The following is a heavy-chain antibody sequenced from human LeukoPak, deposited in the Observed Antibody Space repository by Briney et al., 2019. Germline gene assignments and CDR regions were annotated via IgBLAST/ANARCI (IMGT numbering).Heavy chain of an antibody. V-gene: IGHV3-23*01. D-gene: IGHD2-8*01. CDR1: GFTFYSYA. CDR3: ARNGDY. CDR2: IGRGGDTT. J-gene: IGHJ4*02. Sequence: GASLRLSCAASGFTFYSYAMNWVRQAPGKGLEWVSSIGRGGDTTYYADSVKGRFTISRDNSKNTLYLQMNSLRAEDTAVYYCARNGDYWGQGTLVTVSS.